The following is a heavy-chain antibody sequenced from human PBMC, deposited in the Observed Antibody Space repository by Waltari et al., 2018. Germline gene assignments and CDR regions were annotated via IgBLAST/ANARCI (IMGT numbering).Heavy chain of an antibody. CDR3: ARVGLTDYYGSGSTTPFNYYYYMDV. D-gene: IGHD3-10*01. J-gene: IGHJ6*03. CDR2: ISSSSSTI. CDR1: GFTFSSYS. Sequence: EVQLVESGGGLVQPGGSLRLSCAASGFTFSSYSMNWVRQAPGKGLEWVSYISSSSSTIYYADSGKGRFTISRDNAKNSLYLQMNSLRAEDTAVYYCARVGLTDYYGSGSTTPFNYYYYMDVWGKGTTVTVSS. V-gene: IGHV3-48*01.